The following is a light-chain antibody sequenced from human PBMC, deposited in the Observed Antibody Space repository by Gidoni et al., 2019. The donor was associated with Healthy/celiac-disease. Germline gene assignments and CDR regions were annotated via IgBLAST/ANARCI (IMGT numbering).Light chain of an antibody. J-gene: IGKJ1*01. CDR3: QQSDSTPWT. CDR1: QTISSN. Sequence: DIQVTQSPSSLSASVGDRVTSTCRASQTISSNLNWYQQKPGKAPKLLIYAASSLQSGVPSRFSGSGSGTDFTLTISSLQPEDFATYYCQQSDSTPWTFGQGTQVEIK. V-gene: IGKV1-39*01. CDR2: AAS.